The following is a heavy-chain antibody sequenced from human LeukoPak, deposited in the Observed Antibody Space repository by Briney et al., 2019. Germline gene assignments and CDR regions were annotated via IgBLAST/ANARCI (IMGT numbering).Heavy chain of an antibody. Sequence: GGSLRLSCAASGFSFNNYWMSWVRQAPGKGLEWVANIKQDGSEKNYVDSVKGRFTISRDNAKNSLYLQMNSLRAEDTAVYYCAKAAYYYDSPYGMDVWGQGTTVTVSS. D-gene: IGHD3-22*01. J-gene: IGHJ6*02. CDR3: AKAAYYYDSPYGMDV. CDR2: IKQDGSEK. V-gene: IGHV3-7*03. CDR1: GFSFNNYW.